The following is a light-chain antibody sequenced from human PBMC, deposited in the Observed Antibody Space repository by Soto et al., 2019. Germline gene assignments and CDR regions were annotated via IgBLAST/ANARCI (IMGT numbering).Light chain of an antibody. CDR2: GAS. V-gene: IGKV3-15*01. CDR1: QSVSSN. J-gene: IGKJ1*01. CDR3: QQYDNWPQT. Sequence: EIVMTQSPATLSVSPGERATLSCSASQSVSSNLAWYQQKPGQAPRLLIYGASTRATGIPARFSGSGSGTEFTLTISSLQSEDFAVYYCQQYDNWPQTFGQGTKVDNK.